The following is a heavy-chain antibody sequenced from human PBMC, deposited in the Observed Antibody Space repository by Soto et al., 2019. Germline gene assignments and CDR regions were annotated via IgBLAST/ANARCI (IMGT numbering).Heavy chain of an antibody. CDR2: IYYTGST. CDR1: GGSISNNNYY. D-gene: IGHD2-2*01. CDR3: AGHARHCASTSCYAGLDY. J-gene: IGHJ4*02. Sequence: SETLSLTCTVSGGSISNNNYYWDWIRQPPGKGLEWIGTIYYTGSTYYNPSLNSRVTISVDTSKNQFSLKLRSVTAADTAVYYCAGHARHCASTSCYAGLDYWGRGTLVTVSS. V-gene: IGHV4-39*01.